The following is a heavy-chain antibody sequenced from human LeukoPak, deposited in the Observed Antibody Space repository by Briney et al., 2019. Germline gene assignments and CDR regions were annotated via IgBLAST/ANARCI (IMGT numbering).Heavy chain of an antibody. CDR1: GYTFTSYG. J-gene: IGHJ6*03. V-gene: IGHV1-18*01. CDR2: ISAYNGNT. Sequence: GASVKVSCKASGYTFTSYGISWVRQAPGQGLEWMGWISAYNGNTNYAQKLQGRVTMTTDTSTSTAYMELRSLRSDDTAVYYCARDGVAVVVPAAIDYYYYMDVWGKGTTVTVSS. CDR3: ARDGVAVVVPAAIDYYYYMDV. D-gene: IGHD2-2*01.